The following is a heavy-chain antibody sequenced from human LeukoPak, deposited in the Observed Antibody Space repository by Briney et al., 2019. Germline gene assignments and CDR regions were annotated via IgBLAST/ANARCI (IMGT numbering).Heavy chain of an antibody. CDR1: GFTFGSYW. CDR3: VRDPRSFHF. D-gene: IGHD3-16*02. Sequence: PGGSLRLTCAAYGFTFGSYWRSWIRQAPGKGLEWVADINQDGSDKHYVDSVKGRFTISRDNAESSLYLQVNSLRAEDTAVYYCVRDPRSFHFWGQGTLVTVSS. J-gene: IGHJ1*01. V-gene: IGHV3-7*01. CDR2: INQDGSDK.